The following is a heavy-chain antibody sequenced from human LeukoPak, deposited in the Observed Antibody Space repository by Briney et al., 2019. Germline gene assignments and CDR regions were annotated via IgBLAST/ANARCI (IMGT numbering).Heavy chain of an antibody. J-gene: IGHJ4*02. V-gene: IGHV3-21*01. CDR3: VYGDNRGY. D-gene: IGHD4-17*01. CDR2: ISSRSNYI. CDR1: GFSFSDYS. Sequence: GESLKISCAASGFSFSDYSMNWVRQAPGKGLEWVSSISSRSNYIYYADSVKGRFTISRDNAKNSLYLQMNSLRDEDTAVYYCVYGDNRGYWGQGTLVTVSS.